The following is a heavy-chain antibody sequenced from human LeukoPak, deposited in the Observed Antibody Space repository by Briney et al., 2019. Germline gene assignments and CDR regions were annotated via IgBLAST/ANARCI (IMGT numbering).Heavy chain of an antibody. CDR2: IYYSGST. J-gene: IGHJ4*02. CDR3: ARDLVYSGKFNY. V-gene: IGHV4-59*12. CDR1: GGSISSYY. D-gene: IGHD1-26*01. Sequence: SETLSLTCTVSGGSISSYYWSWIRQPPGKGLEWIGYIYYSGSTYYNPSLKSRVTISVDTSKNQFSLKLSSVTAADTAVYYCARDLVYSGKFNYWGQGTLVTVSS.